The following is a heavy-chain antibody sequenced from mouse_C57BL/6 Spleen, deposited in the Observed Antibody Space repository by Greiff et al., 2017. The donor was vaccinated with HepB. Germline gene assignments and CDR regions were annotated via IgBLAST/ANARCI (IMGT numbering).Heavy chain of an antibody. J-gene: IGHJ2*01. V-gene: IGHV7-3*01. CDR2: IRNKANGYTT. Sequence: EVKLVESGGGLVQPGGSLSLSCAASGFTFTDYYMSWVRQPPGKALEWLGFIRNKANGYTTEYSASVKGRFTISRDNSQSILYLQMNALRAEDSATYYCARSYDYGRYFDYWGQGTTLTVSS. CDR3: ARSYDYGRYFDY. CDR1: GFTFTDYY. D-gene: IGHD2-4*01.